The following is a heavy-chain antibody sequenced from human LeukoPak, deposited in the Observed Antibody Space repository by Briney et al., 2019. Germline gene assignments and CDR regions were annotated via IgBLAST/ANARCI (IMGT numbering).Heavy chain of an antibody. CDR2: IYLGDSDT. V-gene: IGHV5-51*01. J-gene: IGHJ4*02. CDR3: ARRRRYSYAYVDS. CDR1: GDSFTNYW. Sequence: GDSLKISCKASGDSFTNYWIGWVRQMPGKGLEWMGIIYLGDSDTRYSPSFQGQGTISADKSISTAYLQWNSLKASDTAMYYCARRRRYSYAYVDSWGQGTLVTVSS. D-gene: IGHD5-18*01.